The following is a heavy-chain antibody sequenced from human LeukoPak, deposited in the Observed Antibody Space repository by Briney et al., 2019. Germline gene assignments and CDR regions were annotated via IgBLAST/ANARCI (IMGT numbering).Heavy chain of an antibody. CDR1: GFTFSGSA. CDR2: IRSKANSYAT. CDR3: TRFEYSSSQ. Sequence: PGGSLRLSCAASGFTFSGSAMHWVRQASGKGLEWVGRIRSKANSYATACAASVKGRFTISRDDSKNTAYLQMNSLKTEDTAVYYCTRFEYSSSQGGQGTLVTVSS. J-gene: IGHJ4*02. D-gene: IGHD6-6*01. V-gene: IGHV3-73*01.